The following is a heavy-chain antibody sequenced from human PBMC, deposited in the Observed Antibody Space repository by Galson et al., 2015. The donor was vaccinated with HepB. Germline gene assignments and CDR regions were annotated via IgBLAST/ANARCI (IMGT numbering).Heavy chain of an antibody. V-gene: IGHV4-39*01. J-gene: IGHJ4*02. CDR2: IYYSGST. CDR1: GGSISRSIYY. CDR3: ARARFPHGNGGRYYFDF. D-gene: IGHD1-14*01. Sequence: LSLTCTVSGGSISRSIYYWGWIRQPPGRGLEWIGTIYYSGSTYYTPSLKSRLTISIDTSKNRFSLKVSSVTAADTAVYYCARARFPHGNGGRYYFDFWGQGTLVAVSS.